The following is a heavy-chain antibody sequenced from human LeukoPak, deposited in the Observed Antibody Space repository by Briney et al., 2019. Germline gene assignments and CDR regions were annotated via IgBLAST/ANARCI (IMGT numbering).Heavy chain of an antibody. D-gene: IGHD1-26*01. CDR3: ARGYSGSYRVDY. V-gene: IGHV3-74*01. CDR2: ISSDGSST. J-gene: IGHJ4*02. Sequence: GGSLRLSCAASGFTFSSYLMHWVRQAPGKGLVWVSRISSDGSSTTYADSVKGRFTISRDNAKNTLYLQMNSLRGEDAAVYYCARGYSGSYRVDYWGQGTLVTVSS. CDR1: GFTFSSYL.